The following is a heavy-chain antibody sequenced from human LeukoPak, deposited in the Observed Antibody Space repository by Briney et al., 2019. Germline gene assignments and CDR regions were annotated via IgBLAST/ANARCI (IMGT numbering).Heavy chain of an antibody. V-gene: IGHV3-48*03. J-gene: IGHJ6*04. D-gene: IGHD3-10*02. CDR1: GFTFSSYE. CDR2: ISSSGSTI. Sequence: GGSLRLSCAASGFTFSSYEMNWVRQAPGKGLEWVSYISSSGSTIYYADSVKGRFTISRDNAKNSLYLQMNSLRAEDTAVYYCAEPGITMIGGVWGKGTTVTVSS. CDR3: AEPGITMIGGV.